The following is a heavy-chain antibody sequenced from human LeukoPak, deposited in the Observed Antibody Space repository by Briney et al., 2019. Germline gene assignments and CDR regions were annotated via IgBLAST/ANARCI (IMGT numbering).Heavy chain of an antibody. CDR3: AREGGGGSVDFVY. CDR1: AYTFTDYG. V-gene: IGHV1-18*01. CDR2: ISGYNGHT. J-gene: IGHJ4*02. Sequence: GASVKASCKASAYTFTDYGISWVRQAPGQGLEWMGWISGYNGHTNYEQKLQGRVTMTTDTSTTTAYMELRSLRSDDTAVYYCAREGGGGSVDFVYWGQGTLVTVSS. D-gene: IGHD3-16*01.